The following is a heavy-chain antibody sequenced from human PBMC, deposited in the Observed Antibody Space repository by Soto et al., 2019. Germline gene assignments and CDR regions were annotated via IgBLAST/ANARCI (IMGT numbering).Heavy chain of an antibody. J-gene: IGHJ5*02. Sequence: QVQLGQSGAEVKKPGASVKVSCKASGYPLTAKYLHWVRQAPGQGLEWMGWINPSSGGTKEAQKFRGRVTMTRDTSISAAYMELSRLTSDDTAVYYCAKGGSSWTEWFDPWGQGTLVTVSS. CDR2: INPSSGGT. D-gene: IGHD6-13*01. V-gene: IGHV1-2*02. CDR3: AKGGSSWTEWFDP. CDR1: GYPLTAKY.